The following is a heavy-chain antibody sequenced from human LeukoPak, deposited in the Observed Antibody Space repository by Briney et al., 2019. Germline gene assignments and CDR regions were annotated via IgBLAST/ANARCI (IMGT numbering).Heavy chain of an antibody. CDR1: GGSISSGGYY. Sequence: SETLSLTCTVSGGSISSGGYYWSWIRQHPGKGLEWIGYIYYSGSTYYNPSLKSRVTISVDTSKNQFSLKLSSVTAADTAVYYCARVNDYGGNEGGVGAFDIWGQGTMVTVSS. D-gene: IGHD4-23*01. V-gene: IGHV4-31*03. J-gene: IGHJ3*02. CDR3: ARVNDYGGNEGGVGAFDI. CDR2: IYYSGST.